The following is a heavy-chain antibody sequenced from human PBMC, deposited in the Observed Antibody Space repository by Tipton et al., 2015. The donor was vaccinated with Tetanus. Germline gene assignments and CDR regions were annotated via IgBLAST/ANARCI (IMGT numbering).Heavy chain of an antibody. D-gene: IGHD6-19*01. CDR1: GGSFSGYY. Sequence: TLSLTCAVYGGSFSGYYWSWIRQPPGKGLEWIGEINHSGSTNYNPSLKSRVTISVDTSKNQFSLKLSSVTAADTAVYYCARGPGIAVAGYFDYWGQGTLVTVSS. V-gene: IGHV4-34*01. CDR3: ARGPGIAVAGYFDY. J-gene: IGHJ4*02. CDR2: INHSGST.